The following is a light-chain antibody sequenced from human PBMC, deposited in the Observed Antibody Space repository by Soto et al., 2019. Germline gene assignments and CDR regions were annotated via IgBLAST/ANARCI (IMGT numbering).Light chain of an antibody. CDR1: ASNIGTTFD. J-gene: IGLJ3*02. CDR3: QSYDISLSGWV. V-gene: IGLV1-40*01. Sequence: QSVLTQPPSVSGAQGQKVTISCTGSASNIGTTFDVQWYQQLPGTAPKLLMYGNTNRPSGVPDRFSGPKSGTSASLAITGLQAEDEADYYCQSYDISLSGWVFCGGTNLTVL. CDR2: GNT.